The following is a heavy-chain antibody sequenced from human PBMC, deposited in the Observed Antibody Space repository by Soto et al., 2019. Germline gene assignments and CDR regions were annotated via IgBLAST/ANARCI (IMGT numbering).Heavy chain of an antibody. D-gene: IGHD3-10*01. J-gene: IGHJ1*01. V-gene: IGHV4-59*02. CDR1: GCSVMTYY. CDR2: FFYGGNT. Sequence: HVQLQEAGPGLVKSSETLSLPCSVSGCSVMTYYWSWIRQPPGKGLEWIGFFFYGGNTDYNPYLRRRGTLSVETPKNQISLRLTSVTAADTAIYYCASTMAIEYFQQWGQGTLVVVSS. CDR3: ASTMAIEYFQQ.